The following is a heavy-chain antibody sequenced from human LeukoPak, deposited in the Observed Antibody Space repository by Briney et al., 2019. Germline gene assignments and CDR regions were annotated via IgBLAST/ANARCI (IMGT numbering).Heavy chain of an antibody. V-gene: IGHV3-7*01. CDR2: IKNDGSAK. CDR1: GFSFTNYW. Sequence: GGSLRLSCVASGFSFTNYWMSWVRQAPGKGLEWVANIKNDGSAKYYVESVKGRFTISRDNAKNSLYLLMNSLRAEDTAVYYCARAPGHDSHDWVSQSDCWGQGTLVTVSS. D-gene: IGHD6-19*01. CDR3: ARAPGHDSHDWVSQSDC. J-gene: IGHJ4*02.